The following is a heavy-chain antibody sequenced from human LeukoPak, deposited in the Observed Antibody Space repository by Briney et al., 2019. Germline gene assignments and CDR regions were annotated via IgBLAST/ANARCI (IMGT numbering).Heavy chain of an antibody. CDR2: IKSKTDGGTT. V-gene: IGHV3-15*01. CDR3: TTDRQQWMAHGGY. D-gene: IGHD6-19*01. Sequence: PGGSLRLSCAACGFTCSNAWKSWVRHAPGRGVEVVGRIKSKTDGGTTDYAAPVKGRFTISRDDSQNMLYLQMNSLKTEDTAVYYCTTDRQQWMAHGGYWGQGTLVTVSS. CDR1: GFTCSNAW. J-gene: IGHJ4*02.